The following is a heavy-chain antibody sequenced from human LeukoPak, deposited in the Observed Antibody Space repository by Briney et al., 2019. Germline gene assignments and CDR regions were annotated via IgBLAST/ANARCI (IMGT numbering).Heavy chain of an antibody. Sequence: GGSLRLSCAASGFTFSSYSMNWVRQAPGKGLEWVSYINSRSSTIYYADSVKGRFTISRDNSKNTLYLQMNSLRAEDTAVYYCAREELPPYFDYWGQGTLVTVSS. V-gene: IGHV3-48*01. CDR1: GFTFSSYS. CDR3: AREELPPYFDY. D-gene: IGHD1-26*01. CDR2: INSRSSTI. J-gene: IGHJ4*02.